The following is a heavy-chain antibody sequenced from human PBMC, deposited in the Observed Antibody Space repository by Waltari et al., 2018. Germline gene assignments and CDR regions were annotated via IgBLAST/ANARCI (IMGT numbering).Heavy chain of an antibody. J-gene: IGHJ6*02. CDR3: ARDHPRGKYGMDV. CDR1: GFTVSSNY. V-gene: IGHV3-66*02. CDR2: IYSGGST. Sequence: EVQLVESGGGLVQPGGSLRLSCAASGFTVSSNYMSWVRQAPGNGLEWVSVIYSGGSTYYADSVKGRFTISRDNSKNTLYLQMNSLRAEDTAVYYCARDHPRGKYGMDVWGQGTTVIVSS. D-gene: IGHD3-10*01.